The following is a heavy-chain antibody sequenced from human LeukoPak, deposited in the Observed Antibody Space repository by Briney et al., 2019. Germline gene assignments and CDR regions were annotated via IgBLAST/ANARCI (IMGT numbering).Heavy chain of an antibody. D-gene: IGHD6-13*01. J-gene: IGHJ4*02. V-gene: IGHV3-9*03. CDR3: AKDISSSWYYFDY. CDR2: ISWNSGSI. CDR1: GFTFDDYA. Sequence: PGGSLRLPCAASGFTFDDYAMHWVRQAPGKGLEWVSGISWNSGSIGYADSVKGRFTISRDNAKNSLYLQMNSLRAEDMALYYCAKDISSSWYYFDYWGQGTLVTVSS.